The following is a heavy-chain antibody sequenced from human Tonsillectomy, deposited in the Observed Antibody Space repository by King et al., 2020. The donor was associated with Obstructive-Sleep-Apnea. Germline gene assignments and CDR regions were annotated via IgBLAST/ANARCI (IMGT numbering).Heavy chain of an antibody. V-gene: IGHV1-8*01. Sequence: QLVQSGAEVKKPGASVKVSCKASGYTFTSYDINWVRQATGQGLEWMGWMNPNSGNTGYAQKFQGRVTMTRNTSISTAYMELSSLRSEDTAVYYCARAVISVGGIGKYYCDYCGQGALVTVSS. CDR1: GYTFTSYD. D-gene: IGHD3-16*02. CDR2: MNPNSGNT. J-gene: IGHJ4*02. CDR3: ARAVISVGGIGKYYCDY.